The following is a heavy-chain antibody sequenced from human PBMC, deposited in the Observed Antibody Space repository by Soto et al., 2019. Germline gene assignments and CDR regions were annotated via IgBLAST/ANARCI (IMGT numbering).Heavy chain of an antibody. CDR3: ARVPDY. V-gene: IGHV4-30-2*01. CDR2: IYHXXXX. Sequence: GYSWSWIRQPPGKGLEWIGXIYHXXXXXXXXSLKXRVXISVDXSKXXXXLXXSSVTAADTAVYYCARVPDYWGQGTLVTVSS. CDR1: GYS. J-gene: IGHJ4*02.